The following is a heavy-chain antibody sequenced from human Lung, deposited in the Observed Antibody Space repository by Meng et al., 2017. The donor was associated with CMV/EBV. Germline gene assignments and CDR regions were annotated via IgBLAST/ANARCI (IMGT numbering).Heavy chain of an antibody. J-gene: IGHJ6*02. Sequence: SETLSLXCIVSGGSVSSGSYYWTWIRQSPGKGLGWIGEINHSGSTNYNPSLKSRVTTSVDTSKNQFSLKLSSVTAADTAVYYCATIAAAERNGMDVWGQGXTVTVSS. CDR1: GGSVSSGSYY. D-gene: IGHD6-13*01. V-gene: IGHV4-61*01. CDR2: INHSGST. CDR3: ATIAAAERNGMDV.